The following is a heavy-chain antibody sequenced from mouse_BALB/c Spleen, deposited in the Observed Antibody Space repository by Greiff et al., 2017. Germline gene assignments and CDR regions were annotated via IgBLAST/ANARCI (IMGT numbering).Heavy chain of an antibody. J-gene: IGHJ4*01. CDR2: INPYNGAT. CDR3: ARYGGTMDY. Sequence: VQLQQSGPELVKPGASVKISCKASGYSFTGYYMHWVKQSHVKSLEWIGRINPYNGATSYNQNFKDKASLTVDKSSSTAYMELHSLTSEDSAVYYCARYGGTMDYWGQGTSVTVSS. V-gene: IGHV1-31*01. D-gene: IGHD1-1*02. CDR1: GYSFTGYY.